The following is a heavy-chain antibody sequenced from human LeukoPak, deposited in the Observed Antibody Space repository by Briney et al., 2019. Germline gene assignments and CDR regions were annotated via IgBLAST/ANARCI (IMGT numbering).Heavy chain of an antibody. J-gene: IGHJ4*02. CDR2: ISSSSLSI. D-gene: IGHD3-10*01. V-gene: IGHV3-48*02. CDR3: ARDFFPDYYGSGSYYMLLDY. Sequence: PGGSLRLSCAASGFTFNSYTMNWVRQAPGKGLEWVSYISSSSLSIYYADSVRGRFTISRDNAKNSLYLQMNSLRDEDTAVYYCARDFFPDYYGSGSYYMLLDYWGQGTLVTVSS. CDR1: GFTFNSYT.